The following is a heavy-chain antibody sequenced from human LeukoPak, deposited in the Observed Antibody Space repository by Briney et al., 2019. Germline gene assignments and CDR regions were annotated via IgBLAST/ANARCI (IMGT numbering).Heavy chain of an antibody. Sequence: GGPLRLSCAASGFTLNKYWMHWVRQAPGKGPVWVSRINIDGSSISYADSVRGRFTISRDNAKNTLYLQMNNLRAEDTAVYYCTRIPADQTFFDFWGQGTLVTVSS. V-gene: IGHV3-74*01. CDR2: INIDGSSI. D-gene: IGHD2-2*01. CDR3: TRIPADQTFFDF. J-gene: IGHJ4*02. CDR1: GFTLNKYW.